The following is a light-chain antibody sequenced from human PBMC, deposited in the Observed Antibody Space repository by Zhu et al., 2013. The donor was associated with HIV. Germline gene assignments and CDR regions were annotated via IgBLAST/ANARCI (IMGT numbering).Light chain of an antibody. V-gene: IGLV2-23*02. CDR2: XVS. CDR1: SSDVGGYNY. Sequence: QSALTQPPSASGSPGQSVTISCTGTSSDVGGYNYVSWYQQHPGKAPKLMIYXVSERPSGVSNRFSGSKSGNTASLTISGLQAEDEADYYCCSYAGSGTLVFGGGTKLTVL. CDR3: CSYAGSGTLV. J-gene: IGLJ3*02.